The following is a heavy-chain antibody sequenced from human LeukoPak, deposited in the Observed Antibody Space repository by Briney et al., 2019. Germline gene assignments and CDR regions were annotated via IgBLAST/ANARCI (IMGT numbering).Heavy chain of an antibody. CDR3: ARRNIAAAALDY. V-gene: IGHV3-23*01. D-gene: IGHD6-13*01. Sequence: GGSLRLSCAASGFTFSSYAMRWVRQAPGKGLDWVSAISGSGGSTYYADSVKGPFTISRDNSKNTLSLQMNSLRAEDTAVYYCARRNIAAAALDYWGQGTLVTVSS. CDR2: ISGSGGST. J-gene: IGHJ4*02. CDR1: GFTFSSYA.